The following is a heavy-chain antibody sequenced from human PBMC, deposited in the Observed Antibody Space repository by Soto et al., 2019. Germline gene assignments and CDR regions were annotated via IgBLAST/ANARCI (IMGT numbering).Heavy chain of an antibody. CDR3: ARDSSGSGRSGYDY. J-gene: IGHJ4*02. D-gene: IGHD3-10*01. CDR2: IIPILGIA. CDR1: GGTFSSYT. V-gene: IGHV1-69*04. Sequence: ASVKVSCKASGGTFSSYTISWVRQAPGQGLEWMGRIIPILGIANYAQKFQGRVTITADKSTSTAYMELSSLRSEDTAVYYCARDSSGSGRSGYDYWGQGTLVTVSS.